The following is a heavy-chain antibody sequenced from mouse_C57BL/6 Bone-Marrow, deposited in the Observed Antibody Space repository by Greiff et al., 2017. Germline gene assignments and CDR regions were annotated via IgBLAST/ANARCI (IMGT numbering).Heavy chain of an antibody. J-gene: IGHJ4*01. Sequence: QVQLQQPGAELVKPGASVTMSCKASGYTLTCYWLTWVKQRPGQGLEWIGDIYPGSGSTNYNEKFKSKATLTVDTSSSAAYMQHSSLTSENSAIYDCARVRSGLYYYAMDYWGQGTSVTVSS. CDR3: ARVRSGLYYYAMDY. V-gene: IGHV1-55*01. CDR2: IYPGSGST. D-gene: IGHD3-2*02. CDR1: GYTLTCYW.